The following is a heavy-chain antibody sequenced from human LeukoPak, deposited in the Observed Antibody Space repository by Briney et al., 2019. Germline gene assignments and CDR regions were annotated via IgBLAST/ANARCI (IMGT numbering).Heavy chain of an antibody. CDR1: GFTFSSNY. V-gene: IGHV3-53*01. Sequence: GGSLRLSCAASGFTFSSNYMSWVRQAPGKGLEWVSVIYSAGSTYYADSVRGRFTISRDNSKNTVYLQMNSLRAEDTAVYYCARELPDYGLSMDVWGKGTTVTISS. J-gene: IGHJ6*03. D-gene: IGHD4-17*01. CDR3: ARELPDYGLSMDV. CDR2: IYSAGST.